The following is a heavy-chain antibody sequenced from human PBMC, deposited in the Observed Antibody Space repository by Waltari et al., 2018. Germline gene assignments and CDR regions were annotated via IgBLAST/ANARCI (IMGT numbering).Heavy chain of an antibody. CDR2: IYTSGNT. D-gene: IGHD1-7*01. CDR1: GDSISSYY. CDR3: ARGDWGTNYYYFDY. V-gene: IGHV4-4*07. J-gene: IGHJ4*02. Sequence: QVQLQESGPGLVKPSETLSLTCTVSGDSISSYYWTWIRQPAGKGLEWIGRIYTSGNTIYHPSLKSRVTMSVDTAKNQFSLKLTSVTAADTAMYYCARGDWGTNYYYFDYWGQGTLVTVSS.